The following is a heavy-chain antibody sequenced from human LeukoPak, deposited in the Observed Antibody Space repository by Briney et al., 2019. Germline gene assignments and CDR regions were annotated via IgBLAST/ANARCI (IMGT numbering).Heavy chain of an antibody. CDR1: GGSISSYY. CDR3: ARASYSSSWYRFDY. V-gene: IGHV4-59*12. J-gene: IGHJ4*02. CDR2: IYYSGST. Sequence: PSETLSLTCTVSGGSISSYYWSWIRQPPGKGLEWIGYIYYSGSTNYNPSLKSRVTISVDTSKNQFSLKLSSVTAADTAVYYCARASYSSSWYRFDYWGQGTLVTVSS. D-gene: IGHD6-13*01.